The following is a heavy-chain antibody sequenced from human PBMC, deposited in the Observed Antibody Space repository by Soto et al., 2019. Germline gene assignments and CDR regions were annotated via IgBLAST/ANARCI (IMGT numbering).Heavy chain of an antibody. D-gene: IGHD3-10*01. CDR2: IIPIFGTA. Sequence: GAPVKVFCKASGGTFSSYAISWVRQGPGQGLEWMGGIIPIFGTANYAQKFQGRVTITADESTSTAYMELSSLRSEDTAVYYCARGPYGSGSYSEFDYWGQGTLVTVSS. CDR1: GGTFSSYA. CDR3: ARGPYGSGSYSEFDY. J-gene: IGHJ4*02. V-gene: IGHV1-69*13.